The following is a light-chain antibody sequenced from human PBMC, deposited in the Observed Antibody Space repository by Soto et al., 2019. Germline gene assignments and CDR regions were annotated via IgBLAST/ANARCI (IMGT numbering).Light chain of an antibody. CDR1: QTISSW. CDR3: QHYNSYSEA. Sequence: QMTQTPSTLSGSVGDRVTITCRASQTISSWLAWYQQKPGKAPKLLIYKASTLKSGVPSRFSGSGSGTEFTLTISSLQPDDFATYYCQHYNSYSEAFGQGTKVDI. J-gene: IGKJ1*01. V-gene: IGKV1-5*03. CDR2: KAS.